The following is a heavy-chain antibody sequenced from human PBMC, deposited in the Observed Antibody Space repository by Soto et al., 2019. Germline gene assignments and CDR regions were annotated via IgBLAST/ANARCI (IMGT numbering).Heavy chain of an antibody. V-gene: IGHV4-31*03. CDR3: SRFFVVVPAASEKFDDRFDP. J-gene: IGHJ5*02. CDR2: IYYSGST. Sequence: SETLSLTCTVSGGSISSGGYYWSWIRQHPGKGLEWIGYIYYSGSTYYNPSLKSRVTISVDTSKNQFSLKLSSVTAADTAVYFCSRFFVVVPAASEKFDDRFDPWGQGTLVTVSS. CDR1: GGSISSGGYY. D-gene: IGHD2-2*01.